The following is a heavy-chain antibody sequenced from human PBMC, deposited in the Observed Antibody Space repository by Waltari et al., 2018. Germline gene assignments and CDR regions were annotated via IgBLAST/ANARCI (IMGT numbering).Heavy chain of an antibody. Sequence: QVQLQESGPGLVKPSETLSLTCTVSGGSISSYYWRWIRQPAGKGLEWIGRIYTSGSTNYNPSLKSRVTMSVDTSKNQFSLKLSSVTAADTAVYYCARERSSSWYRDDAFDIWGQGTMVTVSS. D-gene: IGHD6-13*01. J-gene: IGHJ3*02. CDR2: IYTSGST. CDR1: GGSISSYY. CDR3: ARERSSSWYRDDAFDI. V-gene: IGHV4-4*07.